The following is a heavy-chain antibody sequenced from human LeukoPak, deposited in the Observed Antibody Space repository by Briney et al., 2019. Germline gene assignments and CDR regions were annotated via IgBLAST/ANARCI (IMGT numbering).Heavy chain of an antibody. CDR3: ARDARSLFWSGYYLDAFDI. CDR2: IFHSGTT. Sequence: SETLSLTCTVSGYSISSGYYWGWIRQPPGKGLEWIASIFHSGTTYYNLSLKSRVTIAVDTSKNQFSLKLSSVTAADTAVYYCARDARSLFWSGYYLDAFDIWGQGTMVTVSS. CDR1: GYSISSGYY. D-gene: IGHD3-3*01. J-gene: IGHJ3*02. V-gene: IGHV4-38-2*02.